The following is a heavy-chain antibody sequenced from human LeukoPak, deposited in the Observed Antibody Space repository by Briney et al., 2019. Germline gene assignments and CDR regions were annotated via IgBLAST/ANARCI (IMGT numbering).Heavy chain of an antibody. CDR3: AKIWFGEFDFDY. CDR2: ISGSGGST. D-gene: IGHD3-10*01. J-gene: IGHJ4*02. CDR1: GFTFSSYG. V-gene: IGHV3-23*01. Sequence: GGTLRLSCAASGFTFSSYGMSWVRQAPGKGLEWVSAISGSGGSTYYADSVKGRFTISRDNSKNTLYLQMNSLRAEDTAVYYCAKIWFGEFDFDYWGQGTLVTVSS.